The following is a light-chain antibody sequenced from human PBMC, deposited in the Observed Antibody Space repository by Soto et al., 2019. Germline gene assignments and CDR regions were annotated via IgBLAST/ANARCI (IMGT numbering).Light chain of an antibody. CDR1: QSVRSSH. Sequence: IVLTQSPGTLSLSPGERTTLSCRASQSVRSSHLAWYQQHPGQPPRFLIYGISTRATGIPARFSGSGSGTGFSLTISSLQSEDFAVYYCQQYSKWPITFGQGTRLE. J-gene: IGKJ5*01. CDR2: GIS. V-gene: IGKV3-15*01. CDR3: QQYSKWPIT.